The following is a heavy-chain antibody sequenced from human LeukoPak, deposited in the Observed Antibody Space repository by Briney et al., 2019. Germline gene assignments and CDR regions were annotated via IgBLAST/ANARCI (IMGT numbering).Heavy chain of an antibody. J-gene: IGHJ3*02. Sequence: GGSLRLSCATSGFTFTTYWMNWVRQAPGKGLEWVGFIRSKAYGGTTEYAASVKGRFTISRDDSKSIAYLQMNSLKTEDTAVYYCTSVYYDFWSGALGIWGQGTMVTVSS. CDR1: GFTFTTYW. D-gene: IGHD3-3*01. CDR2: IRSKAYGGTT. V-gene: IGHV3-49*04. CDR3: TSVYYDFWSGALGI.